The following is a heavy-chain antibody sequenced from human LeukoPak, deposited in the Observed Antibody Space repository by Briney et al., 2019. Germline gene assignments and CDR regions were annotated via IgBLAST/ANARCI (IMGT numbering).Heavy chain of an antibody. CDR2: INWNGGSR. Sequence: PGGSLRLSCAASGVKFDDYGMSWVREVPGKGLEWGSGINWNGGSRGYADSVKGRFTISRDNAKNSVYLQMNSLRSEETAFYHCARDRCSSTSCYNTPNWFDPWGQGTLVTVSS. D-gene: IGHD2-2*02. J-gene: IGHJ5*02. CDR1: GVKFDDYG. CDR3: ARDRCSSTSCYNTPNWFDP. V-gene: IGHV3-20*01.